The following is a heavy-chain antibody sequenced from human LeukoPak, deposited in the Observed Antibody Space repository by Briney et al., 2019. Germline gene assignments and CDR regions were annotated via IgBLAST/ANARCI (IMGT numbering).Heavy chain of an antibody. CDR2: IKSKTDGGTT. Sequence: GGSLRLSCAVSEFPFTRAWMTWVRQAPGKGLEWVGRIKSKTDGGTTDYAAPVKGRFTISRDDSKNTLYLQMNSLKTEDTAVYYCTTGITTVRGVIHLIDYWGQGTLVTVSS. V-gene: IGHV3-15*01. J-gene: IGHJ4*02. CDR3: TTGITTVRGVIHLIDY. CDR1: EFPFTRAW. D-gene: IGHD3-10*01.